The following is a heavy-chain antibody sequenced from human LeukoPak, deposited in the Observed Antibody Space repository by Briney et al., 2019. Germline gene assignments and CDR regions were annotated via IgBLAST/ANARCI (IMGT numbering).Heavy chain of an antibody. V-gene: IGHV3-9*01. J-gene: IGHJ6*02. Sequence: PGGSLRLSCAASGFTFDDYAMHWVRQAPGKGLEWVSGISWNSGSIGYADSVKGRFTISRDNAKNSLYLQMNSLRAEDTALYYCAIESYYYYSMDVWGQGTTVTVSS. CDR1: GFTFDDYA. CDR2: ISWNSGSI. CDR3: AIESYYYYSMDV.